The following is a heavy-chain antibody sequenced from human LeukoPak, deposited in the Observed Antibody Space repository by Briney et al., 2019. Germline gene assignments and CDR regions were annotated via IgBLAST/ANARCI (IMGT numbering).Heavy chain of an antibody. CDR3: VFEGRADAFDI. V-gene: IGHV3-30*03. CDR1: GFXFSSYG. CDR2: ISYDGSNK. Sequence: PGRSLRLSCAASGFXFSSYGMHWVRQAPGKGLEWGAVISYDGSNKYYTDSVKGRFTISRDNSKNTLYLQMNSLRAEDTAVYYCVFEGRADAFDIWGQGTMVTVSS. D-gene: IGHD3-10*01. J-gene: IGHJ3*02.